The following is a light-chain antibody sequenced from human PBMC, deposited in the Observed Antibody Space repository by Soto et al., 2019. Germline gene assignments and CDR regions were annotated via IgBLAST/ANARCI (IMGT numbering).Light chain of an antibody. Sequence: QSVLTQPPSVSGAPGQRVTISCTGSSSNIGAGYDVHWYQQLPGTAPKLLIYGNSNRPSGVPDRFSGSKSGTSASLAITGLQAADEADYSCQSSDSSLSRVFGGGTKLTVL. J-gene: IGLJ2*01. CDR3: QSSDSSLSRV. CDR2: GNS. CDR1: SSNIGAGYD. V-gene: IGLV1-40*01.